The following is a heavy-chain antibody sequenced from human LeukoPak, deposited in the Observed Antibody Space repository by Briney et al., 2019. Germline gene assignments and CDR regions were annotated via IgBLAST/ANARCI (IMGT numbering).Heavy chain of an antibody. V-gene: IGHV5-51*01. D-gene: IGHD2-21*02. Sequence: GESLKISCKGSGYSFTSYWIGWVRQLTGKGLEWMGIIYPGDSDTRYSPSFQGQVTISADKSIGTAYLQWSSLKASDTAMYYCAMCGGDCYPSYYFDYWGQGTLVTVSS. CDR3: AMCGGDCYPSYYFDY. CDR2: IYPGDSDT. CDR1: GYSFTSYW. J-gene: IGHJ4*02.